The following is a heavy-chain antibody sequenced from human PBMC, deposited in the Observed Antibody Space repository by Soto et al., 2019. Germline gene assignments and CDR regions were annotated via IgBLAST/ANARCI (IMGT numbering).Heavy chain of an antibody. D-gene: IGHD3-10*01. CDR3: ARVLSPYYYGSGSYKLYDY. V-gene: IGHV1-3*01. J-gene: IGHJ4*02. CDR2: INAGNGNT. Sequence: QVQLVQSGAEVKKPGASVKVSCKASGYTFTSYAMHWVRQAPGQRLEWMGWINAGNGNTKYSQKFQGRVTITRDTSASTAYMELSSLRSEDTAVYYCARVLSPYYYGSGSYKLYDYWGQGTLVTLSS. CDR1: GYTFTSYA.